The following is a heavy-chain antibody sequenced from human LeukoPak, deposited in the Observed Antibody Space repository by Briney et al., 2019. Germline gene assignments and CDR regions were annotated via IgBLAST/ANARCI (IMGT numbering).Heavy chain of an antibody. CDR3: AKDRVMVSRLEFDY. J-gene: IGHJ4*02. D-gene: IGHD3-10*01. V-gene: IGHV3-9*01. Sequence: GGSLRLSCAASGFTFDDYAMHWVRQAPGKGLEWVSGISWNSGSIAYADSVKGRFTISRDNAKNSLYLEVNSLRAEDTALYYCAKDRVMVSRLEFDYWGQGILVTVSS. CDR1: GFTFDDYA. CDR2: ISWNSGSI.